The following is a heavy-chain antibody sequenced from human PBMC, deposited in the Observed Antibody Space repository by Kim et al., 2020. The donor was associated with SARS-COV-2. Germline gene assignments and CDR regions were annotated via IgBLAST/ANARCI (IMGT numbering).Heavy chain of an antibody. V-gene: IGHV3-9*01. CDR3: AKGGGSGTYSGAL. D-gene: IGHD3-10*01. Sequence: DYADSVTGRFTISRDNGANSLYLQMNNLRPEDTALYYCAKGGGSGTYSGALWGQGTLVTVSS. J-gene: IGHJ4*02.